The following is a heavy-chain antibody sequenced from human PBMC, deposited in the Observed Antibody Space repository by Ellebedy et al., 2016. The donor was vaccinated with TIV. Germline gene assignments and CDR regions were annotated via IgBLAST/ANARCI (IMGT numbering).Heavy chain of an antibody. Sequence: SQTLSLTCAISGDSVSINSGGWNWIRQSPERGLEWLGRTYYGSKWYYDYAVSVKSRVAINPDTSKNQFSLQLNSVTPEDTAVHYCARGWLRGSFDVWGQGTTVIVSS. CDR3: ARGWLRGSFDV. D-gene: IGHD6-19*01. CDR1: GDSVSINSGG. CDR2: TYYGSKWYY. J-gene: IGHJ3*01. V-gene: IGHV6-1*01.